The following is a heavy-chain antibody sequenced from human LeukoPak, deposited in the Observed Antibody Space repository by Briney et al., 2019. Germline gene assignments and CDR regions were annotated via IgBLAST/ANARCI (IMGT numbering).Heavy chain of an antibody. D-gene: IGHD6-13*01. CDR2: ISDSGNTI. CDR3: VRFVSAATAGRSTGFDS. J-gene: IGHJ5*01. Sequence: PGGSLRLSCAASGFTFSDYYMSWIRQAPGKGLEWVSCISDSGNTIYYADSVKGRFTISRANAKNSLYLQMNSLRADDTAIYYCVRFVSAATAGRSTGFDSWGQGTLVTVSS. V-gene: IGHV3-11*01. CDR1: GFTFSDYY.